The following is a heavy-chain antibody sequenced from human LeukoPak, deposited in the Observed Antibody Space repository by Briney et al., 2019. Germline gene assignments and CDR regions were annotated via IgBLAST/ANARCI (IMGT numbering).Heavy chain of an antibody. V-gene: IGHV4-30-4*01. CDR1: GGPISSGDYY. CDR2: IYYSGST. J-gene: IGHJ3*02. D-gene: IGHD3-10*01. CDR3: ARTYGSGSYAFDI. Sequence: PSQTLSLTCTVSGGPISSGDYYWSWIRQPPGKGLEWIGYIYYSGSTYYNPSLKSRVTISVDTSKNQFSLKLSSVTAADTAVYYCARTYGSGSYAFDIWGQGTMVTVSS.